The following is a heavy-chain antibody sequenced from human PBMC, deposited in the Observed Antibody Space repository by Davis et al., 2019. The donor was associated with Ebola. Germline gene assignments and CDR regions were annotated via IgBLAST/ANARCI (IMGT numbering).Heavy chain of an antibody. CDR3: AGVSSSWYYYGMDV. CDR1: GFTVSSNY. J-gene: IGHJ6*02. V-gene: IGHV3-53*01. CDR2: IYSGGST. D-gene: IGHD6-13*01. Sequence: GESLKISCAASGFTVSSNYMSWVRQAPGKGLEWVSVIYSGGSTYYADSVKGRFTISRYNSKNTLYLQMNSLRAEDTAVYYCAGVSSSWYYYGMDVWGQGTTVTVSS.